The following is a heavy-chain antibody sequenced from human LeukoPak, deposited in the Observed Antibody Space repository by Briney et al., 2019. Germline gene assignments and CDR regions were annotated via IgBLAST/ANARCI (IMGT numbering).Heavy chain of an antibody. CDR1: GFTFSSYG. D-gene: IGHD1-1*01. Sequence: GGFLRLSCAASGFTFSSYGMHWVRQAPGKGLEWVAFIRYDGSNKYYADSVKGRFTISGDNSKNTLYLQMNSLRAEDTAVYYCAKEHLRNGDYFDYWGQGTLVTVSS. CDR2: IRYDGSNK. J-gene: IGHJ4*02. CDR3: AKEHLRNGDYFDY. V-gene: IGHV3-30*02.